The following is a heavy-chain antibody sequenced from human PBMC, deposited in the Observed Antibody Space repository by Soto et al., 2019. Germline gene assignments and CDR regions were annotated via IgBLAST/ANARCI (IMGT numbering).Heavy chain of an antibody. CDR1: GGSISSSSYY. D-gene: IGHD3-9*01. CDR3: ARHRPYYDILTGYRPDAFDI. J-gene: IGHJ3*02. V-gene: IGHV4-39*01. Sequence: SETLSLTCTVSGGSISSSSYYWGWIRQPPGKGLEWIGSIYYSGSTYYNPSLKSRVTISVDTSKNQFSPKLSSVTAADTAVYYRARHRPYYDILTGYRPDAFDIWGQGTMVTVSS. CDR2: IYYSGST.